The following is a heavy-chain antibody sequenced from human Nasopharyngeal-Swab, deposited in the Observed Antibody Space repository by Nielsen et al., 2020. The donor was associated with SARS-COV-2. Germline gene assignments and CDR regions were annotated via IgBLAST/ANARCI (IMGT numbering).Heavy chain of an antibody. Sequence: GGSLRLSCAASGFIFSDYYMNWIRQAPGKGLEWVSYISSTGNTIYDADSVKGRFTISRDNAKNLLYLQLNSLRAEDTAVYYCARDAGYSYGYREFDYWGQGTLVTVSS. CDR3: ARDAGYSYGYREFDY. CDR2: ISSTGNTI. CDR1: GFIFSDYY. V-gene: IGHV3-11*01. J-gene: IGHJ4*02. D-gene: IGHD5-18*01.